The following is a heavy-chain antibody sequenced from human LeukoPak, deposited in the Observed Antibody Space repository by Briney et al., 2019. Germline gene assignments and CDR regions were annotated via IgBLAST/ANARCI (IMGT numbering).Heavy chain of an antibody. CDR3: ARDPRFNTY. J-gene: IGHJ4*02. Sequence: GGSLRLSCAASGFTFSSYAMHWVRQAPGKGLEWVAVISYDGSNKYYADSVKGRFTISRDNSKNTLYLQMNSLRAEDTAVYYCARDPRFNTYWGQGTLITVSS. CDR2: ISYDGSNK. CDR1: GFTFSSYA. D-gene: IGHD3-3*01. V-gene: IGHV3-30-3*01.